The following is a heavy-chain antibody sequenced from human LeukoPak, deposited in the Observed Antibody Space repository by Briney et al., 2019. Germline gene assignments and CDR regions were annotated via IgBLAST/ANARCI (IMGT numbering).Heavy chain of an antibody. Sequence: GGSLRLSCAASGLTFTNAWMNWVRQAPGKGLEWVGRIASKTDGGTTDYAAPVKGRFTISRDDSKNTLFLQMNSLKTEDTAIYYCTTGIRGDCGQGTLVTVSS. CDR1: GLTFTNAW. CDR3: TTGIRGD. J-gene: IGHJ4*02. CDR2: IASKTDGGTT. V-gene: IGHV3-15*04.